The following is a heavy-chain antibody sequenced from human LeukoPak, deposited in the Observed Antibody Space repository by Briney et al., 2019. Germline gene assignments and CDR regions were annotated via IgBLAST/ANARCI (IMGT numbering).Heavy chain of an antibody. CDR3: ARTCITGTTISPFDY. D-gene: IGHD1-7*01. Sequence: ASVKVSCKASGGTFSSYAINWVRQAPGQGLEWMGIINPSGGSTSYAQKFQGRVTMTRDTSTSTVYMELSSLRSEDTAVYYCARTCITGTTISPFDYWGQGTLVTVSS. CDR1: GGTFSSYA. CDR2: INPSGGST. V-gene: IGHV1-46*03. J-gene: IGHJ4*02.